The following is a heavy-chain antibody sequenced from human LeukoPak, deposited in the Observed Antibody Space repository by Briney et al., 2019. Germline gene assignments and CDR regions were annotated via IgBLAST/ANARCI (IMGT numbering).Heavy chain of an antibody. CDR1: GFTFSSYS. CDR3: ARDVPAATLCFDY. CDR2: ISSSSSYI. D-gene: IGHD2-2*01. Sequence: GGSLRLSCAASGFTFSSYSMNWVRQAPGKGLEWVSSISSSSSYIYYADSVKGRFTVSRDNAKNSLYLQMNSLRAEDTAVYYCARDVPAATLCFDYWGQGTLVTVSS. V-gene: IGHV3-21*01. J-gene: IGHJ4*02.